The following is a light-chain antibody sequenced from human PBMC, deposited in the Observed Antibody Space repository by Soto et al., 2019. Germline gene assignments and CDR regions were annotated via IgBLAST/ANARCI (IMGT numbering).Light chain of an antibody. V-gene: IGKV1-5*01. CDR2: DAS. CDR3: QQYNSYSYT. Sequence: DIQMTQSPSTLSASVGDRVTITCRASQSISSWLAWYQQKPGKAPKLLIYDASSLESGVPSRFSGSGSGTEFPLTISSLQRDDFATYYCQQYNSYSYTFGQGTKTEIK. CDR1: QSISSW. J-gene: IGKJ2*01.